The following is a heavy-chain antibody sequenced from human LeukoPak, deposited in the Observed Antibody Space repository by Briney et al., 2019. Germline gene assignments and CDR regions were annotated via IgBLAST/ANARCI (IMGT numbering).Heavy chain of an antibody. CDR2: ISWNSGSI. V-gene: IGHV3-9*01. CDR1: GFTFDDYA. D-gene: IGHD2-2*01. J-gene: IGHJ4*02. CDR3: AKDLGYCSSTSCRGSDY. Sequence: GGSLRLSCAASGFTFDDYAMHWVRQAPGKGLEWVSGISWNSGSIGYADSVKGRFTISRDNAKNSLYLQMNSLRAEDTALYYCAKDLGYCSSTSCRGSDYWGQGTLVTVSS.